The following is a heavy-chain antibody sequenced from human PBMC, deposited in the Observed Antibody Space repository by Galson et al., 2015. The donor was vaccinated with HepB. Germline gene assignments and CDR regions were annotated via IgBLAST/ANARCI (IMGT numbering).Heavy chain of an antibody. CDR3: AKDILHWSFDH. V-gene: IGHV3-23*01. CDR2: IGGSSTPT. CDR1: GFGIYYNA. D-gene: IGHD2-8*02. J-gene: IGHJ4*02. Sequence: SLRLSCAASGFGIYYNAMAWVCQAPGKGLEWVAAIGGSSTPTDYAASVQGRFTISRDTSRNILYLHLNFLRAEDTAVYYCAKDILHWSFDHWGQGTLVTVSS.